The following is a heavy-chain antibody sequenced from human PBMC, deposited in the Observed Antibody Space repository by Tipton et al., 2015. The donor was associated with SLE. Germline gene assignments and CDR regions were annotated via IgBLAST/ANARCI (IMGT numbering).Heavy chain of an antibody. CDR1: GYTFTSYG. CDR3: ARGGDFVCVLPFEY. J-gene: IGHJ4*02. D-gene: IGHD3-9*01. CDR2: ISAYNGNT. V-gene: IGHV1-18*01. Sequence: QLVQSGAEVKKPGASVKVSCKASGYTFTSYGISWVRRAPGQGLEWMGWISAYNGNTNYAQKFQGRVTMTTDTSTRTAYMGLRSLRSDDTAVYYCARGGDFVCVLPFEYWGQGTLVTVSS.